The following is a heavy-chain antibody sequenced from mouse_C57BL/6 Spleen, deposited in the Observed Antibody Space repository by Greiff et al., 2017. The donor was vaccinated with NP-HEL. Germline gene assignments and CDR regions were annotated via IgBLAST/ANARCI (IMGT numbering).Heavy chain of an antibody. V-gene: IGHV1-82*01. Sequence: QVQLQQSGPELVKPGASVKISCKASGYAFSSSWMNWVKQRPGKGLEWIGRIYPGDGDTNYNGKFKGKATLTADKSSSTAYMQLSSLTSEDSAVYFCARTPIYYDSSMDYWGQGTSVTVSS. CDR1: GYAFSSSW. J-gene: IGHJ4*01. CDR3: ARTPIYYDSSMDY. D-gene: IGHD2-4*01. CDR2: IYPGDGDT.